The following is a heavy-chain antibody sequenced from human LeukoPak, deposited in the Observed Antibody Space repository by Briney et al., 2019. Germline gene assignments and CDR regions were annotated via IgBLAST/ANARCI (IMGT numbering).Heavy chain of an antibody. D-gene: IGHD6-19*01. V-gene: IGHV4-39*07. CDR1: GGSISSSSYY. CDR2: IYYSGST. J-gene: IGHJ6*03. Sequence: SETLSLTCTVSGGSISSSSYYWGWIRQPPGKGLEWIGSIYYSGSTYYNPSLKSRVTISVDTSKNQFSLKLSSVTAADTAVYYCARSSLSHYYYMDVWGKGTTVTVSS. CDR3: ARSSLSHYYYMDV.